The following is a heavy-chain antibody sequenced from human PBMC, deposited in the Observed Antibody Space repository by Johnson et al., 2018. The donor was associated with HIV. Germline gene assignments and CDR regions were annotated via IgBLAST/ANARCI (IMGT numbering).Heavy chain of an antibody. CDR3: ARDSGIQLWFGDAFDI. D-gene: IGHD5-18*01. CDR2: ISSSGSTI. V-gene: IGHV3-11*01. Sequence: QVQLVESGGVVVQPGGSLRLSCAASGFNFDDYTMSWIRQAPGKGLEWVSYISSSGSTIYYADSVKGRFTISRDNAKNSLILQMNSLRVEDTAVFYCARDSGIQLWFGDAFDIWGQGTMVTVSS. CDR1: GFNFDDYT. J-gene: IGHJ3*02.